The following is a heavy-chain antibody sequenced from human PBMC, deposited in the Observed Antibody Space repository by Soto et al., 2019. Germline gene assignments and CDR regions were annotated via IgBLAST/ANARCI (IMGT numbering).Heavy chain of an antibody. CDR1: GFTFSSYG. Sequence: QVQLVESGGGVVQPGRSLRLSCAASGFTFSSYGMHWVRQAPGKGLEWVAVISYDGSNKYYADSVKGRFTISRDNSKNPLYLQMNSLRAEDTAVYYCAKESNIVVVPAAMFDWYFDLWGRGTLVTVSS. D-gene: IGHD2-2*01. CDR3: AKESNIVVVPAAMFDWYFDL. J-gene: IGHJ2*01. V-gene: IGHV3-30*18. CDR2: ISYDGSNK.